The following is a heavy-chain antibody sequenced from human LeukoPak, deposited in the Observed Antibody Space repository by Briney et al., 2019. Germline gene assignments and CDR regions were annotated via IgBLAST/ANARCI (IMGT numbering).Heavy chain of an antibody. J-gene: IGHJ5*02. CDR2: INHSGST. D-gene: IGHD2-2*01. Sequence: SETLSLTCAVYGGSFSGYYWSWIRQPPGKGLEWIGEINHSGSTNYNPSLKSRVTISVDTSKNQFSLKLRSVNAADTAVYYCARGRRDIVVVPAATKVRNWFDPWGQGTLVTVSS. CDR1: GGSFSGYY. V-gene: IGHV4-34*01. CDR3: ARGRRDIVVVPAATKVRNWFDP.